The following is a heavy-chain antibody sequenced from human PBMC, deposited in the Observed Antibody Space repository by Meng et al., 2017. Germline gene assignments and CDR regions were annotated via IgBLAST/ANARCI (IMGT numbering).Heavy chain of an antibody. CDR3: ARSRPYDSSGYYYGHFDY. Sequence: GESLKISCAASGFTFSSYAMHWVRQAPGKGLEWVAVISYDGSNKYYADSVKGRFTISRDNSKNTLYLQMNSLGAEDTAVYYCARSRPYDSSGYYYGHFDYWGQGTLVTVSS. J-gene: IGHJ4*02. D-gene: IGHD3-22*01. CDR2: ISYDGSNK. CDR1: GFTFSSYA. V-gene: IGHV3-30*01.